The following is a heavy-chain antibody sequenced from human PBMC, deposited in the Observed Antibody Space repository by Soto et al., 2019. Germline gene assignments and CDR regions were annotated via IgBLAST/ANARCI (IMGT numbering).Heavy chain of an antibody. J-gene: IGHJ4*02. CDR1: GGSISSGDYY. V-gene: IGHV4-30-4*01. Sequence: QVQLQESGPGLVKPSQTLSLTCTVSGGSISSGDYYWSWIRQPPGKGLEWIGYIYYSGSTYYNPSLKSRVTIXXDXSXXQFSLKLSSVTAADTAVYYCARAGYDFWSGYYFGYWGQGTLVTVSS. CDR2: IYYSGST. CDR3: ARAGYDFWSGYYFGY. D-gene: IGHD3-3*01.